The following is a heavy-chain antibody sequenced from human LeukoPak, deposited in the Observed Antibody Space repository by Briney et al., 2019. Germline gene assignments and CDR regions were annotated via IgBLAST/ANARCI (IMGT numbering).Heavy chain of an antibody. J-gene: IGHJ5*02. CDR3: ARDVSLGVRGAFWFDP. V-gene: IGHV1-69*13. Sequence: SVKVSCKVSGYTLTELSMHWVRQAPGQGLEWMGGIIPIFGTANYAQKFQGRVTITADESTSTAYMELSSLRSEDTAVYYCARDVSLGVRGAFWFDPWGQGTLVTVSS. CDR2: IIPIFGTA. D-gene: IGHD3-10*01. CDR1: GYTLTELS.